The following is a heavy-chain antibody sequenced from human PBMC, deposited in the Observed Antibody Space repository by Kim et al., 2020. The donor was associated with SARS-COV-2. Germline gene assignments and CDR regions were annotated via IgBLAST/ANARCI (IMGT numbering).Heavy chain of an antibody. Sequence: SETLSLTCTVSGGSISGSSYYWGWIRQPPGKGLEWIGTIYYSGSTYYNPSLKSRVTISVDTSKNQFSLKLSSVTAADTAVYYCARHRLLLFAFDIWGQGT. CDR3: ARHRLLLFAFDI. D-gene: IGHD3-10*01. CDR1: GGSISGSSYY. J-gene: IGHJ3*02. V-gene: IGHV4-39*01. CDR2: IYYSGST.